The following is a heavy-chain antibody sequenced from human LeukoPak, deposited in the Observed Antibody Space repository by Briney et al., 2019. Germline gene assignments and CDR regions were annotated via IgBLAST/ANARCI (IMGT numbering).Heavy chain of an antibody. CDR3: ATERQSPYFDY. Sequence: GGSLRLSCAASGFTFSDYYMSWIRQAPGKGLEWVAVISYDGSNKYYANSVKGRFTISRDNSKNTLYLQMNSLRAEDTAVYYCATERQSPYFDYWGLGTLVTVSS. V-gene: IGHV3-30*03. J-gene: IGHJ4*02. CDR2: ISYDGSNK. D-gene: IGHD6-19*01. CDR1: GFTFSDYY.